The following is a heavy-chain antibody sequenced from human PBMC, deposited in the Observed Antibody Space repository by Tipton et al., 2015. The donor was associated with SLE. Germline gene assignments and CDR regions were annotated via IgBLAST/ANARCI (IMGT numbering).Heavy chain of an antibody. Sequence: TLSLTCAVSGDSISDHYWSWIRQHPGKGLEWIGCIYYSGSTDYYDPSLESRVSISIDTSKNEFSLKLSSVTAADTAVYYCAREGDSSANFYYYGVNVWGQGTTVTVSS. CDR2: IYYSGST. J-gene: IGHJ6*02. V-gene: IGHV4-31*11. D-gene: IGHD2-21*01. CDR3: AREGDSSANFYYYGVNV. CDR1: GDSISDHY.